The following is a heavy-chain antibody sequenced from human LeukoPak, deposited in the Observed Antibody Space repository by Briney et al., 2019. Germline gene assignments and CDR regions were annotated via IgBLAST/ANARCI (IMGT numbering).Heavy chain of an antibody. Sequence: GGSLRLSCAASGFTFSSYSMNWVRQAPGKGLEWVSSISSSSSYIYYADSVKARFTISRDNAKNSLYLQMNSLRAEDTAVYYCASITKTYYYDSSGSQGAFDIWGQGTMVTVSS. CDR1: GFTFSSYS. V-gene: IGHV3-21*01. CDR2: ISSSSSYI. J-gene: IGHJ3*02. CDR3: ASITKTYYYDSSGSQGAFDI. D-gene: IGHD3-22*01.